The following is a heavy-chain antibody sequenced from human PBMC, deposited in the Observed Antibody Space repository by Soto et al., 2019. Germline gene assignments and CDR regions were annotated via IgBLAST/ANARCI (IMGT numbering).Heavy chain of an antibody. Sequence: SETLSLTCHVSDDSLSTYYWSWIRQPAGKGLEWIGRIYASGSTNYNPSLKGRVSMSVDTSKKQFSLRMISVTAADTAMYYCARSAIPRGGWFRPWGQGVLVTVS. D-gene: IGHD2-21*01. J-gene: IGHJ5*02. CDR3: ARSAIPRGGWFRP. CDR1: DDSLSTYY. CDR2: IYASGST. V-gene: IGHV4-4*07.